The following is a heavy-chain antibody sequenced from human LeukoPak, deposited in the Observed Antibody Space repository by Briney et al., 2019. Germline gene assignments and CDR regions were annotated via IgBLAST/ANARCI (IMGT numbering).Heavy chain of an antibody. Sequence: GGSLRLSCAASGFTVSSNYMSWVRQAPGKGLEWVSVIYSGGSTYYADSVKGRFTISRDNSKNTLYLQMNSLRAEDTAVYYCARDSGSYNLDYWGQGTLVTVSS. CDR3: ARDSGSYNLDY. V-gene: IGHV3-53*01. CDR2: IYSGGST. J-gene: IGHJ4*02. D-gene: IGHD1-26*01. CDR1: GFTVSSNY.